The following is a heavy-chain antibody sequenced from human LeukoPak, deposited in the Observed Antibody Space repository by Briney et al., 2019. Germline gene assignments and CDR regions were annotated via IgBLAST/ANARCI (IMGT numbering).Heavy chain of an antibody. CDR1: GFTVSSNY. D-gene: IGHD4-17*01. Sequence: GGSLRLSCAASGFTVSSNYMSWVRQGPGKRLEWVSVIYSGGSTYYADSVKGRFTISRDNSKNTLYLQMNSLRAEDTAVYYCARDRRDYGDYWDAFDIWGQGTMVTVSS. CDR2: IYSGGST. V-gene: IGHV3-53*01. J-gene: IGHJ3*02. CDR3: ARDRRDYGDYWDAFDI.